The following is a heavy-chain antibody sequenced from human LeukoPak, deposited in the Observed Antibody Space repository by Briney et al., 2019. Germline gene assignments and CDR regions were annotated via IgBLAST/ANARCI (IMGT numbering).Heavy chain of an antibody. J-gene: IGHJ5*02. CDR3: AREGGSSYGYAYH. V-gene: IGHV1-2*07. Sequence: ASVKVSCKAFGYTFTSYYMHWVRQAPGQGLEWMGWINPHSGDTNYAHKFQGRVTMTRDTSISIAYMELSSLKSDDTAVYYCAREGGSSYGYAYHWGQETLVTVSS. D-gene: IGHD5-18*01. CDR2: INPHSGDT. CDR1: GYTFTSYY.